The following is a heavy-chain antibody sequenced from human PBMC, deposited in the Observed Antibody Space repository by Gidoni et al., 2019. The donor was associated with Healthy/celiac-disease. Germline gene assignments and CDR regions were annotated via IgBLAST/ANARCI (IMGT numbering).Heavy chain of an antibody. J-gene: IGHJ4*02. CDR3: AREGGDYVGYFDY. D-gene: IGHD4-17*01. CDR1: RFTCSSYS. V-gene: IGHV3-21*01. CDR2: ISSSSSYI. Sequence: EVQLVESGCGLAKPGGSLRLSFASSRFTCSSYSMNWVRQAPGKGLEWVSSISSSSSYIYYAGSVKGRFTISRDNAKNSLYLQMNSLRAEDTAVYYCAREGGDYVGYFDYWGQGTLVTVSS.